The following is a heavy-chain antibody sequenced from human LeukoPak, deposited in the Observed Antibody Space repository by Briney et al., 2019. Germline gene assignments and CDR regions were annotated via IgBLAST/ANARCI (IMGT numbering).Heavy chain of an antibody. V-gene: IGHV4-59*01. CDR3: ARLWGYCSSTSCYGASYFDS. CDR2: IHYSGNT. CDR1: GGSLNSYY. J-gene: IGHJ5*01. Sequence: SETLSLTCTVAGGSLNSYYWSLIRQPPGKGLEWIGYIHYSGNTNYNPSLKSRVTISIDMYKKQFSLRLSSVTAADTAVYYCARLWGYCSSTSCYGASYFDSWGQGTLVTVSS. D-gene: IGHD2-2*01.